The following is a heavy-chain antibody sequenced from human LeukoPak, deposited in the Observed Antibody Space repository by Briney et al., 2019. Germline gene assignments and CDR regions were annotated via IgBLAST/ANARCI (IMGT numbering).Heavy chain of an antibody. V-gene: IGHV4-59*11. D-gene: IGHD5-12*01. CDR2: IYYSGST. CDR1: GGSIGSHY. Sequence: SETLSLTCTVSGGSIGSHYWSWIRQPPGKGLEWIGYIYYSGSTNYNPSLKSRVTISVDTSKNQFSLKLSSVTAADTAVYYCARGSYEGFGIWGQGTMVTVSS. J-gene: IGHJ3*02. CDR3: ARGSYEGFGI.